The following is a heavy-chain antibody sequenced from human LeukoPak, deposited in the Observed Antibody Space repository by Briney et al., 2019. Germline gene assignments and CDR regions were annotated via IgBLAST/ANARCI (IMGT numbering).Heavy chain of an antibody. Sequence: GASVKVSCKASGYTFTSYGISWVQQAPGQGLEWMGWISAYNGNTNYAQKLQGRVTMTTDTSTSTAYMELRSLRSDDTAVYYCARDRAYYYDSKLPAYMDVWGKGTTVTISS. CDR2: ISAYNGNT. D-gene: IGHD3-22*01. CDR3: ARDRAYYYDSKLPAYMDV. J-gene: IGHJ6*03. CDR1: GYTFTSYG. V-gene: IGHV1-18*01.